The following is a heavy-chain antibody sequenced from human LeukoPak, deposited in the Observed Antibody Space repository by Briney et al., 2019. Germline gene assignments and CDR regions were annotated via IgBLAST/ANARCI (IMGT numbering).Heavy chain of an antibody. CDR3: AKDPDHDILTGYYSRLDY. J-gene: IGHJ4*02. Sequence: GGSLRLSCAASGFTFSSYGMHWVRQAPGKGLEWVAVISYDGSNKYYADSVKGRFTISRDNSKNTLYLQMNSLRAEDTAVYYCAKDPDHDILTGYYSRLDYWGQGTLVTVSS. CDR1: GFTFSSYG. V-gene: IGHV3-30*18. CDR2: ISYDGSNK. D-gene: IGHD3-9*01.